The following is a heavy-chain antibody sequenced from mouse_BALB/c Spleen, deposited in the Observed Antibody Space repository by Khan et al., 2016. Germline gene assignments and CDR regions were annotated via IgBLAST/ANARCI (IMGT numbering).Heavy chain of an antibody. CDR2: IYYSGTI. D-gene: IGHD4-1*01. CDR3: ARSGNCDGYFDY. Sequence: EVQLQESGPGLVKPSQTVSLTCTVTGISITTGNYRWSWIRQFPGNKLEWIGYIYYSGTINYNPSHTSRTTITRDNYKNQFFLEMNSLTAEDTATYYCARSGNCDGYFDYWGQDTTLTVSS. CDR1: GISITTGNYR. J-gene: IGHJ2*01. V-gene: IGHV3-5*02.